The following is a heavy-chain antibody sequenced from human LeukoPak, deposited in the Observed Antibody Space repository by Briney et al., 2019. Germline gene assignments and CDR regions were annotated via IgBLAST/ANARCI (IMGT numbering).Heavy chain of an antibody. CDR3: TRRTVAGNYYYMDA. CDR2: IRSKANSYAT. D-gene: IGHD6-19*01. J-gene: IGHJ6*03. Sequence: GGSLRLSCAASGFTFSGSAMHWVRQASGKGLEWVGRIRSKANSYATTYAASVKGRFTISRDDSKNTAYLQMNSLKTEDTAVYYCTRRTVAGNYYYMDAWGKGTTVTVSS. V-gene: IGHV3-73*01. CDR1: GFTFSGSA.